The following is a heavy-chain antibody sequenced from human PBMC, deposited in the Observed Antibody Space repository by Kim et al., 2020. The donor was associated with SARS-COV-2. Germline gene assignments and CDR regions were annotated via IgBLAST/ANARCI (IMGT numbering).Heavy chain of an antibody. CDR1: GGSISSSSYY. Sequence: SETLSLTCTVSGGSISSSSYYWGWIRQPPGKGLEWIGSIYYSGSTYYNPSLKSRVTISVDTSKNQFSLKLSSVTAADTAVYYCARLAVAGTNDYWGQGTLVTVSS. CDR3: ARLAVAGTNDY. J-gene: IGHJ4*02. V-gene: IGHV4-39*01. D-gene: IGHD6-19*01. CDR2: IYYSGST.